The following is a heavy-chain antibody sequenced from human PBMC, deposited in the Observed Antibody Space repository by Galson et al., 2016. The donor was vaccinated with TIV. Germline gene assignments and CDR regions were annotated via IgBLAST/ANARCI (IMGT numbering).Heavy chain of an antibody. CDR2: INSEGSRI. J-gene: IGHJ3*02. V-gene: IGHV3-74*01. Sequence: SLRLSCAASGFNIRSNWMHWVRQAPGKGLVWVSRINSEGSRINYADSLKGRFTISRDNAKNTLYLQINSLRAEDTAVYYCARTHDIALSPFDIWGQGTMVAVSS. CDR1: GFNIRSNW. D-gene: IGHD5-12*01. CDR3: ARTHDIALSPFDI.